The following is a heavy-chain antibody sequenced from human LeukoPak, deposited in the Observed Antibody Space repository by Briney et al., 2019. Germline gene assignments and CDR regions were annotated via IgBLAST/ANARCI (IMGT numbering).Heavy chain of an antibody. Sequence: GASLQISCKGSGYSFTSYWIGWVRQMPGKGLEWMGIIYPGDSDTRYSPSFEGQVTISADKSISTAYLQWSSLKASDTAMYYCARGGWSVNLPFDYWGQGTLVTVSS. CDR1: GYSFTSYW. D-gene: IGHD2-15*01. CDR2: IYPGDSDT. J-gene: IGHJ4*02. CDR3: ARGGWSVNLPFDY. V-gene: IGHV5-51*01.